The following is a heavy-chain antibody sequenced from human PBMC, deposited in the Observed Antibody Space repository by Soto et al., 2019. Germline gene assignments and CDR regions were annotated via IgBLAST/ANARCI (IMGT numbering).Heavy chain of an antibody. D-gene: IGHD3-9*01. J-gene: IGHJ5*02. CDR2: IDWDDDK. CDR1: GGSFSGYY. Sequence: TLSLTCAVYGGSFSGYYWSWIRQPPGKGLEWPALIDWDDDKYYSTSLKTRLTISKDTSKDQVVLTMTNMDPVDTATYYCARINDILTGSGWFDPWGQRTLVTVS. CDR3: ARINDILTGSGWFDP. V-gene: IGHV2-70*01.